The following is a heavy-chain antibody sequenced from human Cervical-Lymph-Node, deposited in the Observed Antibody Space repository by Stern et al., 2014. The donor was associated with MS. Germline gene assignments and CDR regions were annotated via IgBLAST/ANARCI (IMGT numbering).Heavy chain of an antibody. Sequence: VQLVESGAEVKKPGASVKVSCKASGYTFINYYMHWVRQAPGQGLEWMGIINPSGGSTSYAQKFQGRVTMTRATSTSTVHMELSSLRSEDTAVYYCAREVAGHRLGMMYVWGQGTTVTVSS. V-gene: IGHV1-46*01. J-gene: IGHJ6*02. CDR3: AREVAGHRLGMMYV. CDR2: INPSGGST. CDR1: GYTFINYY. D-gene: IGHD6-19*01.